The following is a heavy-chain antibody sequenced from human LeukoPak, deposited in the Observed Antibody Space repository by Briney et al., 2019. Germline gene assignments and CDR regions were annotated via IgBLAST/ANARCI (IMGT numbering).Heavy chain of an antibody. V-gene: IGHV1-18*04. CDR2: ISAYNGNT. Sequence: ASVKVSCKASGYTFTSYGISWVRQAPGQGLEWMGWISAYNGNTNYAQKLQGRVTMTTDTSTSTAYMELRSLRSDDTAVYYRARNPGTQAQFMVRGVIIPFDPWGQGTLVTVSS. CDR1: GYTFTSYG. J-gene: IGHJ5*02. CDR3: ARNPGTQAQFMVRGVIIPFDP. D-gene: IGHD3-10*01.